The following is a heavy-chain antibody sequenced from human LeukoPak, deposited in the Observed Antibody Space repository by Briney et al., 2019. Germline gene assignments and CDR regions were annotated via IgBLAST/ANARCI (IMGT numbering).Heavy chain of an antibody. Sequence: PSETLSLTCAVYGGSFSGYYWSWIRQPPGKGLEWIGEINHSGSTNYNPSLMSRVTISVDTSKNQFSLKLSSVTAADTAVYYCARGGMQQLVLNFRGAFDIWGQGTMITVSS. D-gene: IGHD6-13*01. CDR3: ARGGMQQLVLNFRGAFDI. CDR2: INHSGST. CDR1: GGSFSGYY. V-gene: IGHV4-34*01. J-gene: IGHJ3*02.